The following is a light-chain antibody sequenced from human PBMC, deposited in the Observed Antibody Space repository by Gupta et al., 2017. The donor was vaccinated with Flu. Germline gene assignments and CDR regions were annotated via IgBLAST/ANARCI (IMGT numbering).Light chain of an antibody. Sequence: QSVLTQPPSASGTPGQRVTISCSGSTSNIGSNNVYWHQQLPGTAPRLLIYRNDERPSGVPDRFSGSKSGTSASLAIGGLRAEDGADYYCATWDDSRSGWVFGGGTKVTVL. CDR3: ATWDDSRSGWV. CDR2: RND. J-gene: IGLJ3*02. CDR1: TSNIGSNN. V-gene: IGLV1-47*01.